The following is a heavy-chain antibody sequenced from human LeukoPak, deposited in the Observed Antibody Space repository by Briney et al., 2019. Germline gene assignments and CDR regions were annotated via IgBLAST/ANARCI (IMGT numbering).Heavy chain of an antibody. Sequence: PGRSLRLSCAASGFRFTDYGMHWVRQAPGKGLEWVAFIRYDESDKYYADSVKGRFTISRDNSKNTLYLQMNSLRAEDTAVYYRAKESSPIRRPYFDYWGQGTLVTVSS. CDR2: IRYDESDK. V-gene: IGHV3-30*02. J-gene: IGHJ4*02. D-gene: IGHD2-21*01. CDR1: GFRFTDYG. CDR3: AKESSPIRRPYFDY.